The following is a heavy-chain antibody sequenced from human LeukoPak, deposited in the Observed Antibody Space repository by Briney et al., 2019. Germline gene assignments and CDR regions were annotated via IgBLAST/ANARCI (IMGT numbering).Heavy chain of an antibody. J-gene: IGHJ4*02. V-gene: IGHV3-11*01. Sequence: GGSLRLSCAASGFTFSDYYMSWIRQAPGKGLEWVSYISSSGSTIYYVDSVKGRFTISRDNAKNSLYLQMNSLRADDTAVYYCARRSSGYYSWGADYWGQGTLVTVSS. CDR2: ISSSGSTI. CDR3: ARRSSGYYSWGADY. D-gene: IGHD3-22*01. CDR1: GFTFSDYY.